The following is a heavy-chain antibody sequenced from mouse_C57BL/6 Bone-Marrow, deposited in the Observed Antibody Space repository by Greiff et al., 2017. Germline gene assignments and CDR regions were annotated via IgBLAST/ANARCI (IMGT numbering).Heavy chain of an antibody. V-gene: IGHV1-69*01. Sequence: QVQLKQPGAELVMPGASVKLSCKASGYTFTSYWMHWVKQRPGQGLEWIGEIDPSDSYTNYNQKFKGKSTVTVDKSSSTAYMQLSSLTSEDSAVYYCARSYYFDYWGQGTTLTVSS. CDR3: ARSYYFDY. CDR1: GYTFTSYW. J-gene: IGHJ2*01. CDR2: IDPSDSYT.